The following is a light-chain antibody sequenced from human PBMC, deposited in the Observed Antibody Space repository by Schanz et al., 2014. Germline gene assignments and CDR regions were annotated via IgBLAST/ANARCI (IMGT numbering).Light chain of an antibody. CDR3: SSYTGSYSFI. CDR1: SSDIGGYNY. V-gene: IGLV2-14*03. J-gene: IGLJ1*01. CDR2: DVN. Sequence: QSALTQPASVTGSPGQAITISCTGPSSDIGGYNYVSWYQQHPGKVPKLIIFDVNNRPLGVSNRFSGSKSGTTASLTISGLQAEDEADYYCSSYTGSYSFIFGTGTKLTVL.